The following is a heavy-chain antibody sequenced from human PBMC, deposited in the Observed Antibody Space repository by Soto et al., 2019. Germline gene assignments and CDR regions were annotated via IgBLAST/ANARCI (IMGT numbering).Heavy chain of an antibody. CDR1: AFTFSSYS. Sequence: GGSLRLSCAASAFTFSSYSMNWVRQAPGKGLEWVSSISSSSSYIYYADSVKGRFTISRDNAKNSLYLQMNSLRAEDTAVYYCARGYYDFWSGYYDQGYYYYGMDVWGQGTTVTVSS. CDR3: ARGYYDFWSGYYDQGYYYYGMDV. J-gene: IGHJ6*02. V-gene: IGHV3-21*01. CDR2: ISSSSSYI. D-gene: IGHD3-3*01.